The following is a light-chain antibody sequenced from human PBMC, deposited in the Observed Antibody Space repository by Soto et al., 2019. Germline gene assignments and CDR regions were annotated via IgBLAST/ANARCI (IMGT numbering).Light chain of an antibody. J-gene: IGLJ2*01. CDR1: SSDIGAYNY. V-gene: IGLV2-8*01. CDR2: EVT. CDR3: SSYAGSDMGV. Sequence: QSALTQPPSASGSPGQSVAISCTGTSSDIGAYNYVSWYQIHPGKAPKLIIYEVTKRPSGVPDRFSGSKSGNTASLIVSRLQAEDEADYYCSSYAGSDMGVFGGGTKLTVL.